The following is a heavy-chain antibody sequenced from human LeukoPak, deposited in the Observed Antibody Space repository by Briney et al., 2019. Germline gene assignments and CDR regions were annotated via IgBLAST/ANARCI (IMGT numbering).Heavy chain of an antibody. Sequence: GRSLRLSCAASGFIFSSYGMRWVRQAPGKGLEWVAVISYDGSNKYYADSVKGRFTISRDNSKNTLYLQMNSLRAEDTAVYHCAKDLERHIVVVTASAVDYWGQGTLVTVSS. CDR2: ISYDGSNK. J-gene: IGHJ4*02. V-gene: IGHV3-30*18. CDR1: GFIFSSYG. CDR3: AKDLERHIVVVTASAVDY. D-gene: IGHD2-21*02.